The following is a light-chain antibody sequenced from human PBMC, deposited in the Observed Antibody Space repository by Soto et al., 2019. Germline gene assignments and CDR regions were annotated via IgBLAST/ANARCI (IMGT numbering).Light chain of an antibody. CDR3: ETWGSNTRV. J-gene: IGLJ2*01. CDR1: SGHSSYI. CDR2: LEGSGSY. Sequence: QPVLTQSSSASASLGSSVKLTCTLSSGHSSYIIAWHQQQPGKAPRYLMKLEGSGSYNKGSGVPDRFSGSSSGADRYLTISNLQLEDEADYYCETWGSNTRVFGGGTQLTVL. V-gene: IGLV4-60*02.